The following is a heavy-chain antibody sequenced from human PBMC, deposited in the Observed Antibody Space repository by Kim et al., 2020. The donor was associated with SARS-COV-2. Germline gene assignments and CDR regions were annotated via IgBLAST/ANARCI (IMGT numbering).Heavy chain of an antibody. Sequence: DSVKCRCTISRHNSRTTLYLQMNSLRAEDTAVYYCAKTGYSGSYSFDPWGQGTLVTVSS. V-gene: IGHV3-23*01. CDR3: AKTGYSGSYSFDP. J-gene: IGHJ5*02. D-gene: IGHD1-26*01.